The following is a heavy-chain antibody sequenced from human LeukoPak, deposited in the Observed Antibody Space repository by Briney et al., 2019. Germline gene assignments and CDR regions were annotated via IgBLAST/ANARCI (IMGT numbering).Heavy chain of an antibody. V-gene: IGHV4-59*01. CDR2: IYYSGST. D-gene: IGHD5-18*01. J-gene: IGHJ6*03. CDR1: GDSFSNYY. Sequence: SETLSLTCTVSGDSFSNYYWNWIRQPPGKGLEWIGYIYYSGSTNYNPSLKSRATISVDTSKNQFSLKLSSVTAADTAVYYCARGYSYDSAGYYYMDVWGKGTTVTVSS. CDR3: ARGYSYDSAGYYYMDV.